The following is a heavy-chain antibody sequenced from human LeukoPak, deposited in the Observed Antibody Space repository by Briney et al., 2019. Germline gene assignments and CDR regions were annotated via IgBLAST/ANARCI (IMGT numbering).Heavy chain of an antibody. V-gene: IGHV3-15*01. J-gene: IGHJ4*02. CDR3: TTDLVGYYDSSGYYGYYFDY. Sequence: PGGSLRLSCAASGFTFSNAWMSWVRQAPGKGLEWVGRIKSKTDGGTTDYAAPVKGRFTISRDDSKNTLYLQMNSLKTEDTAVYYCTTDLVGYYDSSGYYGYYFDYRGQGTLVTVSS. CDR2: IKSKTDGGTT. CDR1: GFTFSNAW. D-gene: IGHD3-22*01.